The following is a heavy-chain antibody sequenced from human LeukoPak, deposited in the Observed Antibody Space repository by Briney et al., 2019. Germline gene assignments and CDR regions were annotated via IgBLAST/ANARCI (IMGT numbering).Heavy chain of an antibody. V-gene: IGHV4-59*12. CDR2: IRHSGTT. J-gene: IGHJ4*02. D-gene: IGHD3-10*01. CDR1: GGSISSYY. Sequence: SETLSLTCTVSGGSISSYYWSWIRQPPGKGLEWIGTIRHSGTTYYNPSLKSRVTISIDSSKNQFSLKLSSVTAADTAMYYCARDPGSRNSQIFDYWGPGTLVTVSS. CDR3: ARDPGSRNSQIFDY.